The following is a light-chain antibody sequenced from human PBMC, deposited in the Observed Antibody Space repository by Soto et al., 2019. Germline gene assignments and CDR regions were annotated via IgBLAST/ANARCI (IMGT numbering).Light chain of an antibody. Sequence: EIVLTQSPATLSLSPGERATLSCRANQSVSSYLAWYQQKPGQAPRLLIYDASNRATGIPARFSGSGSGTDFTLTISSLEPEDFATYYCQQSYSTPLTFGGGTKVDIK. CDR3: QQSYSTPLT. CDR2: DAS. V-gene: IGKV3-11*01. J-gene: IGKJ4*01. CDR1: QSVSSY.